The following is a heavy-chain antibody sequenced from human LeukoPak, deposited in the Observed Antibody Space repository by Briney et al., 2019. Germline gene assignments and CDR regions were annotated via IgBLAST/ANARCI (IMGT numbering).Heavy chain of an antibody. CDR1: GFTFSSYS. CDR3: ANGMGNFDY. Sequence: GGSLRLSCAASGFTFSSYSMNWVRQAPGRGLEWVSAISGSGGSTYYADSVKGRFTISRDNSKNTLYLQMNSLRAEDTAVYYCANGMGNFDYWGQGTLVTVSS. CDR2: ISGSGGST. J-gene: IGHJ4*02. V-gene: IGHV3-23*01. D-gene: IGHD7-27*01.